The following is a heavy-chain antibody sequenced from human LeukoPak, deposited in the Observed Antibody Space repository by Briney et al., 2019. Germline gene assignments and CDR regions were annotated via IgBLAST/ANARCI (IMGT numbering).Heavy chain of an antibody. CDR2: IYSGGST. D-gene: IGHD3-10*01. V-gene: IGHV3-66*01. J-gene: IGHJ5*02. CDR3: AREQFGELLYSNWFDP. CDR1: GFTFSSYW. Sequence: KSGGSLRLSCAASGFTFSSYWMSWVRQAPGKGLEWVSVIYSGGSTYYADSVKGRFTISRDNSKNTLYLQMNSLRAEDTAVYYCAREQFGELLYSNWFDPWGQGTLVTVSS.